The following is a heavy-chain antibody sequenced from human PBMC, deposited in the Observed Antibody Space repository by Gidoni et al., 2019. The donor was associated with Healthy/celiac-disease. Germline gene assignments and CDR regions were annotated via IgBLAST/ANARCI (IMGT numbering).Heavy chain of an antibody. Sequence: EVQLVESGGGLVQPGGSLRLSCAASGFTFSSYDMLWVRQDTGKGLEWVSAIGTAGDTYYPGSVKGRFTISRENAKNSLYLQMNSLRAGDTAVYYCAREVAEGAFDIWGQGTMVTVSS. CDR2: IGTAGDT. V-gene: IGHV3-13*04. CDR1: GFTFSSYD. CDR3: AREVAEGAFDI. J-gene: IGHJ3*02. D-gene: IGHD6-19*01.